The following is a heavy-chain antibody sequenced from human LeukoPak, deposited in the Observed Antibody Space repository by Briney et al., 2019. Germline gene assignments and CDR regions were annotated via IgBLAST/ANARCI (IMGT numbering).Heavy chain of an antibody. D-gene: IGHD1-26*01. J-gene: IGHJ6*03. CDR3: ARAKKRSGRSRNFYLDV. V-gene: IGHV4-61*09. CDR1: DDPINSGVYY. CDR2: IDTSGTTT. Sequence: SETLSLTCTVSDDPINSGVYYWNWIRQHAGKGLEWIGHIDTSGTTTNSNPSLKSRVAIFLDTSKNHFSLKLSSVTAADTAVYYCARAKKRSGRSRNFYLDVWGKGTTVTVSS.